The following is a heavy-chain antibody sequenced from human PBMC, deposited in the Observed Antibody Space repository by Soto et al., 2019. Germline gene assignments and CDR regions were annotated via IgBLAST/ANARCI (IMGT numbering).Heavy chain of an antibody. J-gene: IGHJ6*02. V-gene: IGHV5-51*01. CDR2: IFPGDSDT. CDR3: ARQVRYYDSSGDGYYYYGMDV. Sequence: GESLKISCKGSGYNFKNYWIGWVRQMPGKGLEWMGIIFPGDSDTKYSPSFQGQVTISADKSIGTAYLQWSSLKASDTAMYYCARQVRYYDSSGDGYYYYGMDVWGQGTTVTVS. CDR1: GYNFKNYW. D-gene: IGHD3-22*01.